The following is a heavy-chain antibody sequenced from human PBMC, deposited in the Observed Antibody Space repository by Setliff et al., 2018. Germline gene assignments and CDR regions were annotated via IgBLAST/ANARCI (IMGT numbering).Heavy chain of an antibody. CDR1: GYTFEYFG. CDR2: ISGHNGRT. CDR3: AKEPALSLTESIRRSYYDYALDV. D-gene: IGHD3-10*01. Sequence: ASVKVSCKASGYTFEYFGISWVRQAPGQGLEWMGWISGHNGRTNIAQKFQGRLTMTTDTTTAYMELWSLTSDDTAIYFCAKEPALSLTESIRRSYYDYALDVWGQGTTVTVSS. J-gene: IGHJ6*02. V-gene: IGHV1-18*01.